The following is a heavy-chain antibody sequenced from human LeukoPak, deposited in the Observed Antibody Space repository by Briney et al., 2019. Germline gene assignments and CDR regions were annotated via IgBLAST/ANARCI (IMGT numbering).Heavy chain of an antibody. CDR3: VRRTASDF. CDR1: GFTFTSYV. Sequence: GGYLRLSCAASGFTFTSYVMSWVRQAPGRGLEWVASVGGGGDYTYYSDSVKGRFTISRDNSENTVYLQMKSLRAEDTAVYYCVRRTASDFWGQGALVTVSS. V-gene: IGHV3-23*01. J-gene: IGHJ4*02. D-gene: IGHD2-21*02. CDR2: VGGGGDYT.